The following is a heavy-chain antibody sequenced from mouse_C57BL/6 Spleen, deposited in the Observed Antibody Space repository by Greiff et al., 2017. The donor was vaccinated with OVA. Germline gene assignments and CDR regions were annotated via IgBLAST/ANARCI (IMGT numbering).Heavy chain of an antibody. D-gene: IGHD1-1*01. CDR2: IRNKANNHAT. V-gene: IGHV6-6*01. CDR3: TSYYGSRGWYFDV. Sequence: EVQLMESGGGLVQPGGSMKLSCAASGFTFSDAWMDWVRQSPEKGLEWVAEIRNKANNHATYYAESVKGRFTISRDDSKSSVYLQMNSLRAEDTGIYYCTSYYGSRGWYFDVWGTGTTVTVSS. J-gene: IGHJ1*03. CDR1: GFTFSDAW.